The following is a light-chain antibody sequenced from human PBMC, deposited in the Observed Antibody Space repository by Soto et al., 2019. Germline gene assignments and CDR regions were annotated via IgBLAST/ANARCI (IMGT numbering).Light chain of an antibody. CDR1: QGISDY. V-gene: IGKV1-27*01. J-gene: IGKJ1*01. CDR2: GAS. CDR3: QKYNSAPWT. Sequence: DIQMTQSPSSVSASVGDRVTITCRASQGISDYLAWYQQNPGKVPKLLIYGASTLHSGVPSRFSGSGSATEFTLTISSLQPEDVVTYYCQKYNSAPWTLGQGTTVEIK.